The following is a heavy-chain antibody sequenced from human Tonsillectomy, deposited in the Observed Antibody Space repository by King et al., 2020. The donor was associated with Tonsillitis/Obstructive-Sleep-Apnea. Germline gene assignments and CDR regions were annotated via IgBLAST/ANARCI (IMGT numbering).Heavy chain of an antibody. Sequence: QLQESGPGLVKPSETLSLTCTVSGGSISSYYWSWIRQPPGKGLEWIGYIYYSGSTKYNPSLKSRVTISVDTSKNQFSLKLSSVTAADTAVYYCAREAPDAFDIWGQGTMVTVSS. J-gene: IGHJ3*02. V-gene: IGHV4-59*01. CDR3: AREAPDAFDI. CDR1: GGSISSYY. CDR2: IYYSGST.